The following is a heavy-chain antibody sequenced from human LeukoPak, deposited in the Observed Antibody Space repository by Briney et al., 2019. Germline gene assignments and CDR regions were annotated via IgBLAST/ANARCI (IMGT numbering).Heavy chain of an antibody. Sequence: GGSLRLSCAASGFTFSSYAMHWVRQAPGKGLEWVAVISYDGSNKYYADSMKGRFTISRDDSKNTLYLQMNSLRAEDTAVYYCAKDLTYYYDSSGYYTFDYWGQGTLVTVSS. CDR1: GFTFSSYA. J-gene: IGHJ4*02. D-gene: IGHD3-22*01. V-gene: IGHV3-30*04. CDR3: AKDLTYYYDSSGYYTFDY. CDR2: ISYDGSNK.